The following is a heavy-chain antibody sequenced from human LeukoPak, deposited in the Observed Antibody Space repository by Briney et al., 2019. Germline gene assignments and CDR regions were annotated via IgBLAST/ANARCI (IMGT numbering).Heavy chain of an antibody. CDR2: IRYDGSNN. CDR3: AKAATCYYDTSGLDY. V-gene: IGHV3-30*02. CDR1: GFTFSSYG. Sequence: PGGPLRLSCAASGFTFSSYGMHWVRQAPGKGLEWVAFIRYDGSNNYYADSVKGRFTFSRDNSKNTLYLQMNSLRAEDTAVYYCAKAATCYYDTSGLDYWGQGALVSVSS. D-gene: IGHD3-22*01. J-gene: IGHJ4*02.